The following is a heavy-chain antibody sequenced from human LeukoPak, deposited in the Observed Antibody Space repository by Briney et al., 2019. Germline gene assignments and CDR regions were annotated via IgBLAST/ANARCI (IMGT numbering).Heavy chain of an antibody. CDR1: GDTFTSSY. Sequence: GASVKVSCKASGDTFTSSYMHWVRQAPGQGLEWMGIINPSGDRTTYPQKFQGRVTMTRDTSTSTVYMELSSLRSEDTAVYYCARGGRGGGNYFDSWGQGTLVTVSS. D-gene: IGHD2-15*01. CDR3: ARGGRGGGNYFDS. V-gene: IGHV1-46*01. J-gene: IGHJ4*02. CDR2: INPSGDRT.